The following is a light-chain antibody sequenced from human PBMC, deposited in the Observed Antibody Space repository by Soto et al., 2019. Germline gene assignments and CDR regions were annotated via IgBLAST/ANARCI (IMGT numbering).Light chain of an antibody. CDR2: KVS. CDR1: QSLLYSDGDTY. CDR3: LQATHWPWT. J-gene: IGKJ1*01. V-gene: IGKV2-30*01. Sequence: DTVMTQSLLSLSVPLGQSASISCRSSQSLLYSDGDTYLNWYHQRPGQSPSRLIHKVSQRDSGVPVRISDSGSSTDFTLEISRVEAEDVVVYYCLQATHWPWTVGQGTKVDI.